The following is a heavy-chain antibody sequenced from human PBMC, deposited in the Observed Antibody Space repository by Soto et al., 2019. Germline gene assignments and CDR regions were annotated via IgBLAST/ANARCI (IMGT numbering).Heavy chain of an antibody. CDR1: VFSVSTSF. J-gene: IGHJ3*02. V-gene: IGHV3-53*01. CDR2: IYTGGRT. Sequence: GILRLSCAPSVFSVSTSFLAWVRQAPGKGLEWVSTIYTGGRTFYADSVEGRFTISIDNSENTLYLQMNSLRAEDTAVYYCAREGSERTGAFDIRGQGTMVTVSS. CDR3: AREGSERTGAFDI. D-gene: IGHD6-25*01.